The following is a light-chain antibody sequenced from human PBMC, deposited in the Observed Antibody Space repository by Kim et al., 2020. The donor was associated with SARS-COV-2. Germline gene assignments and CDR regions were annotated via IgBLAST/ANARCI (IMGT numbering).Light chain of an antibody. CDR3: AAWDDTLNAVV. CDR1: SSNFGRNS. CDR2: SNN. Sequence: GQRVTTSCPGSSSNFGRNSVNWYRHRPGTAPKLLIYSNNQRPSGVPARLSGSKSGTSASLAISGLQSGDEAVYYCAAWDDTLNAVVFGRGTKLTV. J-gene: IGLJ2*01. V-gene: IGLV1-44*01.